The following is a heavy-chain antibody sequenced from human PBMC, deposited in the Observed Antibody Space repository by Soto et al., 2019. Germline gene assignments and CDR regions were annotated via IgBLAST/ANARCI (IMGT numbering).Heavy chain of an antibody. CDR2: INHSGST. V-gene: IGHV4-34*01. CDR3: ARGITMIAPDKYYLDS. CDR1: SGSFSGHY. Sequence: SETLSLTCSVSSGSFSGHYWSWIRQPPGKGLEWIGEINHSGSTNYNPSLKSRVTISVDTSKNQFSLNLRSVTAADTAVYYCARGITMIAPDKYYLDSWGRGNLVTVSS. J-gene: IGHJ4*02. D-gene: IGHD3-22*01.